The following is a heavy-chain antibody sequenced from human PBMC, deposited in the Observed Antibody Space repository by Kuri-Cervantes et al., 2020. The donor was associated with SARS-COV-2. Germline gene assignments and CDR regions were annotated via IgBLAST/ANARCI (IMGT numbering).Heavy chain of an antibody. Sequence: GGSLRLSCAASGFTFRSYGMYWVRQAPGKGLQWLAGISSNGNNKYYEDSVKGRFTISRDNSKNTLYLQMSSLRVEDTAVYFCARDKSDWDNYNLAMDLWGQGTTVTVSS. J-gene: IGHJ6*02. CDR1: GFTFRSYG. D-gene: IGHD2-21*01. V-gene: IGHV3-30*03. CDR2: ISSNGNNK. CDR3: ARDKSDWDNYNLAMDL.